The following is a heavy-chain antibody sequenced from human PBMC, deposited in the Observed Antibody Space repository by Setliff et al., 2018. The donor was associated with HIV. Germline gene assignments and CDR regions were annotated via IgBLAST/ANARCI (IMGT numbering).Heavy chain of an antibody. Sequence: GASVKVSCKASGYIFSDYYIHWVRQTPGQGLEWMGRIKPNSGGTDYAQKFQGRVTMTRDTSIRTVYIELSSLRSDDTALYYCATDREKLEGYYKYYYMDVWGKGTKVTVSS. D-gene: IGHD3-3*01. CDR2: IKPNSGGT. CDR1: GYIFSDYY. V-gene: IGHV1-2*06. J-gene: IGHJ6*03. CDR3: ATDREKLEGYYKYYYMDV.